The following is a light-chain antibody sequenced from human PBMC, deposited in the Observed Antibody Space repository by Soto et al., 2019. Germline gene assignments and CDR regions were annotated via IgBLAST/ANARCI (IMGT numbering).Light chain of an antibody. CDR2: KAS. CDR1: QTINNW. V-gene: IGKV1-5*03. Sequence: DIPMTQSPSTLSASVGDRVTITCRASQTINNWLAWYQQKPGKAPKLLIYKASSLDSGVPSRFSGSGSGTEFTLTISCLQPDDFATYYCQQYNSYSQFTFGGGTKVEIK. J-gene: IGKJ4*01. CDR3: QQYNSYSQFT.